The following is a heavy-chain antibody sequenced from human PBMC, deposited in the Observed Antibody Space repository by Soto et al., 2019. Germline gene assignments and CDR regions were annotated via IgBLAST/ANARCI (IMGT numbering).Heavy chain of an antibody. V-gene: IGHV3-23*01. D-gene: IGHD3-9*01. CDR3: AKYRVPIQLVTRNYYYYGMDV. CDR2: ISGSGGST. Sequence: GGSLRLSCAASGFTFSSYAMSWVRQAPGKGLEWVSAISGSGGSTYYADSVKGRFTISRDNSKNTLYLQMNSLRAEDTAVYYCAKYRVPIQLVTRNYYYYGMDVWGQGTTVTVSS. J-gene: IGHJ6*02. CDR1: GFTFSSYA.